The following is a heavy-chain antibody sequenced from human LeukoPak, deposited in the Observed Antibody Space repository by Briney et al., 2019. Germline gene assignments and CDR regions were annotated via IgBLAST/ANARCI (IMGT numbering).Heavy chain of an antibody. CDR3: ARTPRGSSWEIYYMDV. J-gene: IGHJ6*03. D-gene: IGHD6-13*01. CDR2: IYYSGST. Sequence: SETLSLTCTVSGGSISSHYWSWIRQPPGKGREGGGYIYYSGSTNYNPSLKSRVTISVDTSKNQFSLKLSSVTAADTAVYYCARTPRGSSWEIYYMDVWGKGTTVTVSS. CDR1: GGSISSHY. V-gene: IGHV4-59*11.